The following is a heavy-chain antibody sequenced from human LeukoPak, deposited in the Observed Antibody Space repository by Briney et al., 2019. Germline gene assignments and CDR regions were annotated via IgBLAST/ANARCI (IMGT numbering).Heavy chain of an antibody. Sequence: SETLSLTCTVSGGSISSHYWSWIRQPPGKGLEWIGYIYYSGSTNYNPSLKSRVTISVDTSENQFSLKLSSVTAADTAVYYCARDTGITISSWGQGTLVTVSS. V-gene: IGHV4-59*11. CDR3: ARDTGITISS. J-gene: IGHJ4*02. CDR2: IYYSGST. D-gene: IGHD3-10*01. CDR1: GGSISSHY.